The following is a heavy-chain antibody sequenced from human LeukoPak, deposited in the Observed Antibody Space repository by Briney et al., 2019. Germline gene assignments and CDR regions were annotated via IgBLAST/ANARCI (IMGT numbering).Heavy chain of an antibody. V-gene: IGHV3-23*01. CDR1: GFTFSNYD. D-gene: IGHD1/OR15-1a*01. CDR2: IFTTGNT. CDR3: VRGTTTPDY. Sequence: PGGSLRLSCAASGFTFSNYDMIWVRQAPGKGLEWVSSIFTTGNTYYADSAKGRFTISRDNSKSTLFLQMNSLRAEDTALYFCVRGTTTPDYWGQGTQVTVSS. J-gene: IGHJ4*02.